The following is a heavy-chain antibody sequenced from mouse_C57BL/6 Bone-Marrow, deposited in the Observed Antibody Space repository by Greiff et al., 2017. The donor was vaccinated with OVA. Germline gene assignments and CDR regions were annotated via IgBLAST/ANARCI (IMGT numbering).Heavy chain of an antibody. CDR1: GFNIKDDY. Sequence: VHVKQSGAELVRPGASVKLSCTASGFNIKDDYMHWVKQRPEQGLEWIGWIDPENGDTEYASKFQGKATITADTSSNTAYLQLSSLTSEDTAVYYCTSSNYVNYFDYWGQGTTLTVSS. CDR3: TSSNYVNYFDY. J-gene: IGHJ2*01. D-gene: IGHD2-5*01. V-gene: IGHV14-4*01. CDR2: IDPENGDT.